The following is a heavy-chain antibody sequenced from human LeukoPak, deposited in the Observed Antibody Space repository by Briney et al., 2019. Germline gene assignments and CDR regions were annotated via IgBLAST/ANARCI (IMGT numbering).Heavy chain of an antibody. CDR2: SYYSGIT. J-gene: IGHJ3*02. CDR3: ARSGPAAGRRDAFDI. D-gene: IGHD2-2*01. V-gene: IGHV4-39*07. Sequence: PSETLSLTCTLSGGSISSTSFYWGWIRQPPGKGLECIGTSYYSGITYHSSSLKSRLTISVDTSKNQFSLKLSSVTAADTAVYFCARSGPAAGRRDAFDIWGQGTMVTVSS. CDR1: GGSISSTSFY.